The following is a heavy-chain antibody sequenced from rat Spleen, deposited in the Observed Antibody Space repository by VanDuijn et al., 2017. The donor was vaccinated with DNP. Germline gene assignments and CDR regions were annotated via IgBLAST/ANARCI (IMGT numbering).Heavy chain of an antibody. D-gene: IGHD3-6*01. CDR2: ISHDGGGT. J-gene: IGHJ4*01. Sequence: EVQVVESGGDLVQPGRSLKLSCAASGFPFSDYFMAWVRQAPNKGLEWVASISHDGGGTFYGDSVKGRFTISRENAKTTLYLQMNSLRSEDTATYYCASFNWPAPWGQGTSVTVSS. V-gene: IGHV5-22*01. CDR1: GFPFSDYF. CDR3: ASFNWPAP.